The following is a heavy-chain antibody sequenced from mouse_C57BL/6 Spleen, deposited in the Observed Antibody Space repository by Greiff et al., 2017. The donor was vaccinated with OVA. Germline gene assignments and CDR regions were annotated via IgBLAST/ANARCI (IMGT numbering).Heavy chain of an antibody. D-gene: IGHD2-4*01. CDR3: ARVYYDYDGGFAY. J-gene: IGHJ3*01. CDR1: GYTFTSYW. CDR2: IDPSDSET. V-gene: IGHV1-52*01. Sequence: QVQLQQPGAELVRPGSSVKLSCKASGYTFTSYWMHWVKQRPIQGLEWIGNIDPSDSETHSNQKFKGKATLTVDTSSSTAYMQLSSLTSEDSAVYYCARVYYDYDGGFAYWGQGTLVTVSA.